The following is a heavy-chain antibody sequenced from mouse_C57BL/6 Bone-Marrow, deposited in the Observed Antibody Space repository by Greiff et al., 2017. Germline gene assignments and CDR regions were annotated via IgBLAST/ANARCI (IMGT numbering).Heavy chain of an antibody. CDR3: TRDSAVVPYFDY. V-gene: IGHV5-9-1*02. CDR1: GFTFSSYA. J-gene: IGHJ2*01. D-gene: IGHD1-1*01. Sequence: EVMLVESGEGLVKPGGSLKLSCAASGFTFSSYAMSWVRQTPEKRLEWVAYISSGGDYIYYAATVKGRFTISRDNARNTLYLQMSSLKSEDTAMYYCTRDSAVVPYFDYWGKGTTLTVSS. CDR2: ISSGGDYI.